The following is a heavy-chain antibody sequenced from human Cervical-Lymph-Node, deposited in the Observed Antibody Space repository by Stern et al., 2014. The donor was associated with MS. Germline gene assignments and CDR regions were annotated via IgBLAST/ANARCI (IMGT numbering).Heavy chain of an antibody. J-gene: IGHJ5*02. D-gene: IGHD3-16*01. CDR2: IYYSGAT. V-gene: IGHV4-31*03. CDR3: ARDWSGSSIHLAPAYGGHIRFDP. CDR1: GDSISSGGYY. Sequence: QVQLQESGPGLVKPSQTLSLTCTVSGDSISSGGYYWSWIRQYPGKGLEWIGYIYYSGATFYNPSLKSRVIISLDTSNNQFSLSLSSVTAADTAIYYCARDWSGSSIHLAPAYGGHIRFDPWGQGTLVTVSS.